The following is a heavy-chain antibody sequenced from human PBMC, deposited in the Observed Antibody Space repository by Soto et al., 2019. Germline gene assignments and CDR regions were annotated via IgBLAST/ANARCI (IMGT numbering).Heavy chain of an antibody. J-gene: IGHJ6*02. CDR3: AKGVLRFVDGCAMDV. CDR2: ISYDGSNK. Sequence: RFLRLSCTASGLTFSSYGMHWVRQAPGKGLEWVAVISYDGSNKYYADSVKGRFTISRDNSKNTLYMQMNSLRADDTAVYYCAKGVLRFVDGCAMDVWGQGTTVTVSS. CDR1: GLTFSSYG. D-gene: IGHD3-3*01. V-gene: IGHV3-30*18.